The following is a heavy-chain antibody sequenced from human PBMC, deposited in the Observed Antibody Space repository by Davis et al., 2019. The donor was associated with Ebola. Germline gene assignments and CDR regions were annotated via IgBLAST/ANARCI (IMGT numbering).Heavy chain of an antibody. CDR1: GGSFSGYY. Sequence: MPSETLSLTCAVYGGSFSGYYWSWIRQPPGKGLEWIGEINHSGSTNYNPSLKSRVTISVDTSKNQFSLKLSSVTAADTAVYYCARVDMAYYYDSSGYYSAEYFQHWGQGTLVTVSS. J-gene: IGHJ1*01. CDR3: ARVDMAYYYDSSGYYSAEYFQH. CDR2: INHSGST. D-gene: IGHD3-22*01. V-gene: IGHV4-34*01.